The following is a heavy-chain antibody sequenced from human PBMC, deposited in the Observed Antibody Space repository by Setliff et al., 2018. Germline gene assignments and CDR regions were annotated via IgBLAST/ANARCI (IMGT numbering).Heavy chain of an antibody. CDR2: IGGRSDYT. D-gene: IGHD2-21*01. J-gene: IGHJ4*02. Sequence: GGSLRLSCAASEFIFSNYAMAWVRQAPGKGLEWVSAIGGRSDYTFYAASVKGRFTTSRDNSKKSLFLQMNSLRAEDTAVYYCARFVMAAPGYDYWGQGTLVTVSS. V-gene: IGHV3-23*01. CDR3: ARFVMAAPGYDY. CDR1: EFIFSNYA.